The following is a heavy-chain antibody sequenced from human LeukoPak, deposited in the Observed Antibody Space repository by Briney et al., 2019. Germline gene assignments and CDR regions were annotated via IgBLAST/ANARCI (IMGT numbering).Heavy chain of an antibody. D-gene: IGHD5-18*01. CDR2: ISSSSSTI. V-gene: IGHV3-48*01. CDR3: ASERNRGMDYYFDY. J-gene: IGHJ4*02. Sequence: PGGSLRLSCAASGFTFSSYSMNWVRQAPGKGLEWVSYISSSSSTIYYADSVKGRFTISRDNAKNSLYLQMNSLRAEDTAVYYCASERNRGMDYYFDYWGQGTLVTVSS. CDR1: GFTFSSYS.